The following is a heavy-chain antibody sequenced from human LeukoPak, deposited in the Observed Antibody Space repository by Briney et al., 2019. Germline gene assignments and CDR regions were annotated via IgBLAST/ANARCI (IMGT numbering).Heavy chain of an antibody. V-gene: IGHV4-4*07. CDR1: DGSISSYY. D-gene: IGHD3-10*02. CDR2: IYTSGST. Sequence: SETLSLTCTVSDGSISSYYWSWIRQPAGKGLEWIGRIYTSGSTNYNRSLKSRVTMSVDTSKNQFSLKLSSVTAADTAVYYCARGNVRTGYYYYYYMDVWGKGTTVTISS. CDR3: ARGNVRTGYYYYYYMDV. J-gene: IGHJ6*03.